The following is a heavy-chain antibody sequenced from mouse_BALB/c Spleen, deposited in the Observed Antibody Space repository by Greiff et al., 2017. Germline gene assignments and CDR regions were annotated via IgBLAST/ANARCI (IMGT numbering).Heavy chain of an antibody. V-gene: IGHV2-9*02. J-gene: IGHJ4*01. CDR1: GFSLTSYG. CDR2: IWAGGST. D-gene: IGHD1-1*01. CDR3: AREVVALYYYAMDY. Sequence: QVQLKESGPDLVAPSQSLSITCTVSGFSLTSYGVHWVRQPPGKGLEWLGVIWAGGSTNYNSALMSRLSISKDNSKSQVFLKMNSLQTDDTAMYYCAREVVALYYYAMDYWGQGTSVTVSS.